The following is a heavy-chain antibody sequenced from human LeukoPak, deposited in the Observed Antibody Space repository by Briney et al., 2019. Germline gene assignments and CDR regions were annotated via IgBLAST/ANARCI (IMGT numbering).Heavy chain of an antibody. D-gene: IGHD3-16*02. CDR2: IYYSGST. CDR3: ASSAYVWGSYRPDWYFDL. V-gene: IGHV4-39*07. Sequence: SETLSLTCTVSGGSISSSSYYWGWIRQPPGKGLEWIGIIYYSGSTYSNPSLKSRVTISVDTSKNQFSLKLSSVTAADTAVYYCASSAYVWGSYRPDWYFDLWGRGTLVTVSS. J-gene: IGHJ2*01. CDR1: GGSISSSSYY.